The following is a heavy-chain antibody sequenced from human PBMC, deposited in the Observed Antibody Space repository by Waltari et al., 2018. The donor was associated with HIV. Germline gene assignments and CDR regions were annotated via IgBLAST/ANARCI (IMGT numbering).Heavy chain of an antibody. J-gene: IGHJ4*02. Sequence: EVQLVESGGGLVQPGGSLRLSCSTSGFSFTTFWMTWVRQAPGKGLEWVANIKQDGNEKNYVYSVKGRFTISRDNAKNSLYLQMNSLRVEDMAVYYCARGQKALDYWGQGTLVTVSS. CDR2: IKQDGNEK. V-gene: IGHV3-7*04. CDR1: GFSFTTFW. CDR3: ARGQKALDY.